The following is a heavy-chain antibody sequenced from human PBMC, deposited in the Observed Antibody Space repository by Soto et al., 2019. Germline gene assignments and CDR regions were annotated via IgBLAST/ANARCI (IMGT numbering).Heavy chain of an antibody. D-gene: IGHD3-10*01. Sequence: SGPTLVNPTQTLTLTCTFSGFSLSTSGMCVSWIRQPPGKALEWLALIDWDDDKYYSTSLKTRLTIPKDTSKNQVVLTMTNMDPVDTATYYCARTPPDYYGSVSYYQYYFDYWGQGTLVTVSS. CDR1: GFSLSTSGMC. CDR3: ARTPPDYYGSVSYYQYYFDY. V-gene: IGHV2-70*01. CDR2: IDWDDDK. J-gene: IGHJ4*02.